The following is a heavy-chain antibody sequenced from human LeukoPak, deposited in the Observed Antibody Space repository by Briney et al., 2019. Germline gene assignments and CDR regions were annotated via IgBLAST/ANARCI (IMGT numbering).Heavy chain of an antibody. V-gene: IGHV4-30-4*01. D-gene: IGHD6-13*01. J-gene: IGHJ4*02. Sequence: EPSEALSLTCTVSGGSISSGDYYWSWIRQPPGKGLEWIGYIYYSGSTYYNPSLKSRVTISVDTSKNQFSLKLSSVTAADTAVYYCARAPPRYSSSWTDYWGQGTLVTVSS. CDR1: GGSISSGDYY. CDR2: IYYSGST. CDR3: ARAPPRYSSSWTDY.